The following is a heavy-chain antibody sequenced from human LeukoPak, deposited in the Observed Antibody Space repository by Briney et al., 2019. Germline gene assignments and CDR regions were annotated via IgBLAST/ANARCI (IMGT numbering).Heavy chain of an antibody. Sequence: GGSLRLSCAASGFTFSSFAMSWVRQAPGKGLEWVSYISSSGSTIYYADSVKGRFTISRDNAKNSLYLQMNSLRAEDTAVYYCARTNYYYYYMDVWGKGTTVTVSS. V-gene: IGHV3-48*04. J-gene: IGHJ6*03. CDR2: ISSSGSTI. D-gene: IGHD2-8*01. CDR3: ARTNYYYYYMDV. CDR1: GFTFSSFA.